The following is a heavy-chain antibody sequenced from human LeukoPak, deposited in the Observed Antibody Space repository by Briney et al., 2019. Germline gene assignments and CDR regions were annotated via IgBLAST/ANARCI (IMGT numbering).Heavy chain of an antibody. CDR1: GGSINNSGHD. CDR2: IRSSGST. D-gene: IGHD5-12*01. CDR3: ASSGRPYIGDAFDI. J-gene: IGHJ3*02. V-gene: IGHV4-61*02. Sequence: SETLSLTCTVSGGSINNSGHDWSWIRQPAGKGLEWIGRIRSSGSTDYNPSFKSRVTISVDTSKDQFSLKLNPVTAADMGVYFCASSGRPYIGDAFDIWGQGTKITVSS.